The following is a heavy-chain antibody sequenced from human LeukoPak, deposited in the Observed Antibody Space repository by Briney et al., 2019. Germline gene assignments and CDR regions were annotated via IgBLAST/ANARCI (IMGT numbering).Heavy chain of an antibody. CDR2: ISGSGDST. Sequence: GGSLRLSCAASGFTFSSYGMSWVRQAPGKGLEWVSSISGSGDSTYYADSVKGRFTLSRDNSKNTLYLQMNSLRAEDTAVYYCAKHQRDIVVVPAGVGYYMDVWGKGTTVTVSS. CDR3: AKHQRDIVVVPAGVGYYMDV. V-gene: IGHV3-23*01. J-gene: IGHJ6*03. D-gene: IGHD2-2*01. CDR1: GFTFSSYG.